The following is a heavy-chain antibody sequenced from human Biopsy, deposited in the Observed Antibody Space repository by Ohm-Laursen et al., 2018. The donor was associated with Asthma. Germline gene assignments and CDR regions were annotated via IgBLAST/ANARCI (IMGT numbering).Heavy chain of an antibody. CDR3: ASDFPKDYVRYNFQF. Sequence: SARFVRQARGEGLVCQGVQDLEESGTVNARGFQGRVTMTEDTSTDTAYIELSSLSSDDTAVYYCASDFPKDYVRYNFQFWGQGTLVTVSS. V-gene: IGHV1-24*01. CDR1: S. CDR2: QDLEESGT. D-gene: IGHD4-17*01. J-gene: IGHJ4*02.